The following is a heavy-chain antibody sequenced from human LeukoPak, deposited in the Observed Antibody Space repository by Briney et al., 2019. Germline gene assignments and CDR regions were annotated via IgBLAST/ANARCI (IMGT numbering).Heavy chain of an antibody. CDR3: AKGASSGWLLYWFDP. Sequence: GSLRLSCAASGFTFSDYAMTWVRQAPGKGLQWVSGISGSGASTYYGDSVKGRFIISRDNSKNTLYLQIDSLRAEDTAVYYCAKGASSGWLLYWFDPWGQGTLVTVSS. CDR2: ISGSGAST. V-gene: IGHV3-23*01. D-gene: IGHD6-19*01. J-gene: IGHJ5*02. CDR1: GFTFSDYA.